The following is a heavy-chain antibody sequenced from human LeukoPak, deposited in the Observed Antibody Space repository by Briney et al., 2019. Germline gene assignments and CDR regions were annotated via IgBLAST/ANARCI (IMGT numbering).Heavy chain of an antibody. J-gene: IGHJ4*02. Sequence: SETLSLTCAVYGGSFSGYYWGWIRQPPGKGLEWIGEINHSGSTNYNPSLKSRVTISVDTSKNQFSLKLSSVTAADTAVYYCARTIAVAGTLHLDYWGQGTLVTVSS. D-gene: IGHD6-19*01. CDR2: INHSGST. CDR3: ARTIAVAGTLHLDY. V-gene: IGHV4-34*01. CDR1: GGSFSGYY.